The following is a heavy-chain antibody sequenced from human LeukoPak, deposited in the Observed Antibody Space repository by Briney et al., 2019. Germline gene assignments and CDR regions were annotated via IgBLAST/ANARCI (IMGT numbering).Heavy chain of an antibody. Sequence: PSETLSLTCAVSGGSISSGGYSWSWIRQPPGKGLEWIGYIYHSGSTYYNPSLKSRVTISVDTSKNQFSLKLSSVTAADTAVYYCARRDRDGGYELDYWGQGTLVTVSS. CDR3: ARRDRDGGYELDY. CDR1: GGSISSGGYS. J-gene: IGHJ4*02. V-gene: IGHV4-30-2*01. D-gene: IGHD5-12*01. CDR2: IYHSGST.